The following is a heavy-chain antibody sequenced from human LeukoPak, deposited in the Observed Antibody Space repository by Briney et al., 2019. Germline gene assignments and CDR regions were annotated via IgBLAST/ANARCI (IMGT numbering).Heavy chain of an antibody. J-gene: IGHJ5*02. V-gene: IGHV4-39*01. D-gene: IGHD2-2*01. CDR1: GGSISSSSYY. Sequence: SENLSLTCTVSGGSISSSSYYWGWIRQPPGKGLEWIGSIYYSGSTYYNPSLKSRVTISVDTSKNQFSLKLSSVTAADTAVYYCARPLGYCSSASCPQPWFDPWGQGTLVTVSS. CDR3: ARPLGYCSSASCPQPWFDP. CDR2: IYYSGST.